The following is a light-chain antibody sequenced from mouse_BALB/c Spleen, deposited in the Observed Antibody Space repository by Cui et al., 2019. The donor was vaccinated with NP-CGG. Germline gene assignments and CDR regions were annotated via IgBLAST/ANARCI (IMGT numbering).Light chain of an antibody. CDR2: GTN. CDR1: TGAVTTSNY. V-gene: IGLV1*01. Sequence: QPVVTQESALTTSPGETVKLTCRSSTGAVTTSNYANWVQEKPVHLFTGLIGGTNNRAPGVPARFSGSLIGDKAALTITGAQTEDEAIYFCALWYSNHWVFGGGTKLTVL. CDR3: ALWYSNHWV. J-gene: IGLJ1*01.